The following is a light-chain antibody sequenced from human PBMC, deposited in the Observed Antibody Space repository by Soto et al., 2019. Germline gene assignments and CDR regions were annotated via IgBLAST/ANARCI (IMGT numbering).Light chain of an antibody. CDR2: GAS. CDR1: QSVSSN. V-gene: IGKV3-15*01. Sequence: EIVMTQSPGTLSLSPGETATLSCRASQSVSSNYVAWFHQKPGQAPRLLIYGASSRATGIPARFSGSGSGTEFTLTISSLQSVDFAVYYCQQYDNWPPWTFGQGTKVDIK. CDR3: QQYDNWPPWT. J-gene: IGKJ1*01.